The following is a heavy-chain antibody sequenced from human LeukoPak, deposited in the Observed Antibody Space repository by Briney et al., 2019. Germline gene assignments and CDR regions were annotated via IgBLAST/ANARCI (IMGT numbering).Heavy chain of an antibody. CDR2: ISAYNGNT. Sequence: ASVKVSCKASGYTFSGYYMHWVRQAPGQGLEWMGWISAYNGNTSYAQKLQGRVTMTTDTSTSTAYMELRSLRSDDTAVYYCARDSRRRPYYYDSSGYYSYWGQGTLVTVSS. D-gene: IGHD3-22*01. CDR3: ARDSRRRPYYYDSSGYYSY. J-gene: IGHJ4*02. V-gene: IGHV1-18*04. CDR1: GYTFSGYY.